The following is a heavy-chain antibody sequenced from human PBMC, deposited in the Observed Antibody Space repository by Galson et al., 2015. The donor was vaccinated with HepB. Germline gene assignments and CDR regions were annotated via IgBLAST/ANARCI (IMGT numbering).Heavy chain of an antibody. CDR3: ARGGVAVDGMDV. D-gene: IGHD2-8*02. CDR1: GYTFTSYA. CDR2: INAGNGNT. V-gene: IGHV1-3*01. J-gene: IGHJ6*02. Sequence: SVKVSCKASGYTFTSYAMHWVRQAPGQRLEWMGWINAGNGNTKYSQKFQGRVTITRDTSASTAYVELSSLRSEDTAVYYCARGGVAVDGMDVWGQGTTVTVSS.